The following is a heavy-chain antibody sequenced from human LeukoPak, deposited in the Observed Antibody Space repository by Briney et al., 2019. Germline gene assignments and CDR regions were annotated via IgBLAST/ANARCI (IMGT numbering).Heavy chain of an antibody. Sequence: SETLSLTCAVYGGSFSGYYWSWIRQPPGKGLEWIGEINHSGSTNYNPSLKSRVTISVDTSKNQFSLKLSSVTAADTAVYHCARGTLRFPYGSGSYYNPSSPGGNWGQGTLVTVSS. V-gene: IGHV4-34*01. CDR1: GGSFSGYY. D-gene: IGHD3-10*01. CDR3: ARGTLRFPYGSGSYYNPSSPGGN. CDR2: INHSGST. J-gene: IGHJ4*02.